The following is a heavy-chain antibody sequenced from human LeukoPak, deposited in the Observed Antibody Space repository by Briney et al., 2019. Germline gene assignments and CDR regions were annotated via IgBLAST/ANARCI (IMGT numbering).Heavy chain of an antibody. CDR2: IYYTGST. D-gene: IGHD3-22*01. CDR3: ARARYYYDSSGYRLYYYYYMDV. V-gene: IGHV4-59*11. CDR1: DGSIGKHY. Sequence: PEYTSDRPIVADGSIGKHYRCWLRQPPGKRMEWIGYIYYTGSTNYNPSLKSPVTISVDTSKNHFSLKLSSVTAADTAVYYCARARYYYDSSGYRLYYYYYMDVWGKGTTATVPS. J-gene: IGHJ6*03.